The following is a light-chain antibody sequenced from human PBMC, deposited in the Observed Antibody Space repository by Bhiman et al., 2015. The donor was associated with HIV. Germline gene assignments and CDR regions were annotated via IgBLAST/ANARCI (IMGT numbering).Light chain of an antibody. Sequence: NFMLTQPHSVSESPGKTVTISCTGSSGSIASNSVQWYQQRPGSAPTTVIYEDKQRPSGVPDRFSGSIDSSSNSASLTISGLKTEDEADYYCQSYDSSSHVVFGGGTKVTVL. J-gene: IGLJ2*01. CDR1: SGSIASNS. CDR3: QSYDSSSHVV. CDR2: EDK. V-gene: IGLV6-57*02.